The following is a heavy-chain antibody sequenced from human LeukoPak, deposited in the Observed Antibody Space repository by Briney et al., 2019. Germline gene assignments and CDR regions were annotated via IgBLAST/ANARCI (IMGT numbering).Heavy chain of an antibody. CDR2: IYTSGST. Sequence: SETLSLTCSVSGGSVSGYYWSWIRQPAGKGLEWIGRIYTSGSTNYNPSLKSRVTMSVDTSKNQFSLKLSSVTAADTAVYYCARAGSSGWNKFYFDYWGQGTLVTVSS. D-gene: IGHD6-19*01. CDR3: ARAGSSGWNKFYFDY. V-gene: IGHV4-4*07. CDR1: GGSVSGYY. J-gene: IGHJ4*02.